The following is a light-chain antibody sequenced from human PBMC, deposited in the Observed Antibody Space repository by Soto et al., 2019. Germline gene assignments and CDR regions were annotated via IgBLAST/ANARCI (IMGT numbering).Light chain of an antibody. CDR3: HQFYTVPWT. Sequence: EVVLTQSPGTLSLSPGERATVSCWASQTIPSSYLAWYQQKPGQAPRLLVYGSSSRATGVPERFSGSGSGTGSTLTISRLDPEDSAVYYCHQFYTVPWTFGRGTKVEIK. CDR2: GSS. CDR1: QTIPSSY. J-gene: IGKJ1*01. V-gene: IGKV3-20*01.